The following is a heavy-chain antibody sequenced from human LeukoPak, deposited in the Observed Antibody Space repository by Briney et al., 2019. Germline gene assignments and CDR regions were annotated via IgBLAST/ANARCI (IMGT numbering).Heavy chain of an antibody. CDR2: IYSGGST. D-gene: IGHD5-24*01. CDR1: GFTVCSNY. V-gene: IGHV3-66*01. Sequence: PGGSLRLSCAASGFTVCSNYMSWVRQAPGKGLEWVSVIYSGGSTYYADSVKGRFTISRDNSKNTLYLQMNSLRAEDTAVYYCARMYAVATIWPHFDYWGQGTLVTVSS. J-gene: IGHJ4*02. CDR3: ARMYAVATIWPHFDY.